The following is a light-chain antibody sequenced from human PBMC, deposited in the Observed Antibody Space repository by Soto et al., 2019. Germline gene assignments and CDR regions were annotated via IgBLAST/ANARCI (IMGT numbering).Light chain of an antibody. CDR3: QTWDTGARVV. V-gene: IGLV4-69*01. Sequence: QLVLTQSPSASASLGASVKLTCTLSSGHSSYAIAWHQQQPEKGPRYLMKLSSDGSHSKGDGIPDRFSGSSSVAERYLTLSSLQSEDEADYYCQTWDTGARVVFGGGTKLTVL. CDR1: SGHSSYA. J-gene: IGLJ2*01. CDR2: LSSDGSH.